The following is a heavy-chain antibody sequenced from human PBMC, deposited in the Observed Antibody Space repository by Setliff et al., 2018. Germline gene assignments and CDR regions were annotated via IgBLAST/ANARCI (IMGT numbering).Heavy chain of an antibody. CDR1: EFTFRSYW. V-gene: IGHV3-7*01. D-gene: IGHD2-15*01. Sequence: PGGSLRLSCVGSEFTFRSYWMSWVRQAPGKGLEWVANIKQDGSEKYYVDSVKGRFTISRDNAKNSLFLEMDSLRGEDTAVYYCARGCSGGSCPGALDFWGQGTMVTVSS. CDR2: IKQDGSEK. J-gene: IGHJ3*01. CDR3: ARGCSGGSCPGALDF.